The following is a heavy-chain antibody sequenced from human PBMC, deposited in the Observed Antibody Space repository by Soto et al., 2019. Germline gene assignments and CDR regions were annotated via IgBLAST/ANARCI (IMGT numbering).Heavy chain of an antibody. Sequence: PGGSLRLSWAASGGTCGSYAMTWVRQAPGKGLEWVSYISSSSTIYYADSVKGRFTISRDNAKNSLYLQMNSLRDEDTAVYYCARESRYSRYCSGGSCSNYSYYGMDVWGQGTTVTVSS. D-gene: IGHD2-15*01. CDR2: ISSSSTI. V-gene: IGHV3-48*02. CDR3: ARESRYSRYCSGGSCSNYSYYGMDV. J-gene: IGHJ6*02. CDR1: GGTCGSYA.